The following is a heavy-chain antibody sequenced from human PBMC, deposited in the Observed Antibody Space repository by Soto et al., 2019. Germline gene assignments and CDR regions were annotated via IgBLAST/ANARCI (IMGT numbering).Heavy chain of an antibody. V-gene: IGHV4-34*01. J-gene: IGHJ4*02. CDR1: GGFLSESY. CDR3: ARGGLRYFDWLLWPTPHRDYDY. D-gene: IGHD3-9*01. CDR2: INHSGST. Sequence: PSETLSLTCAVYGGFLSESYWSWIRQPPGKGLEWIGEINHSGSTNYNPSLKSRVTISVDTSKNQFSLKLSSVTAADTAVYYCARGGLRYFDWLLWPTPHRDYDYWGQGTLVTVSS.